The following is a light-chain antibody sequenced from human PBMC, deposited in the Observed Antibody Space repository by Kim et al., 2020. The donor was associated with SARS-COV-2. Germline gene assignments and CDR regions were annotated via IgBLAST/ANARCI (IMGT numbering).Light chain of an antibody. Sequence: DIVMTQSPDSLAVSLGERATINCKPSQSVLYSSNNKNYLAWYQQKPGQPPKLLIYWASTRESGVPDRFSGSGSGTDFTLTISSLQAEDVAVYYCQQYYSTPYTFGQGTKLEI. CDR1: QSVLYSSNNKNY. CDR2: WAS. CDR3: QQYYSTPYT. V-gene: IGKV4-1*01. J-gene: IGKJ2*01.